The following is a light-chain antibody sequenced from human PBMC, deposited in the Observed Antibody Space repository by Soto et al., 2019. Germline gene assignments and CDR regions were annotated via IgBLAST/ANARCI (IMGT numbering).Light chain of an antibody. Sequence: DIQMTQSPSTLSASVGDRVTITCRASQNVNNCLAWYQQEPGKTPKLLIHKACSVESGVPSRFGGSVSATVFSLSISSLQPDDFATYYCQQYNRYMTLGQETNVEIK. CDR2: KAC. CDR1: QNVNNC. CDR3: QQYNRYMT. J-gene: IGKJ1*01. V-gene: IGKV1-5*03.